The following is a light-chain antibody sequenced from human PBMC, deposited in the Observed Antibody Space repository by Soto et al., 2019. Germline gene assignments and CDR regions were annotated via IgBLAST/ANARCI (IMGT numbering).Light chain of an antibody. CDR1: QSVGRST. J-gene: IGKJ3*01. CDR2: GAA. Sequence: IVLTQSPGTLSLSPGDRATLSCRATQSVGRSTLAWYQQRPGQAPRLLIYGAASRATGIPDRFSASGSGTDFTLTINGLEPEDFAVYYCQRYDDSSGSFGPGTKLDI. V-gene: IGKV3-20*01. CDR3: QRYDDSSGS.